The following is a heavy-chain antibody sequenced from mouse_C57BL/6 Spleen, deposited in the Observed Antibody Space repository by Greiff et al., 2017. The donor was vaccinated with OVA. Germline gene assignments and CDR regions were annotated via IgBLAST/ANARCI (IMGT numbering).Heavy chain of an antibody. Sequence: EVKLVESGGGLVQPGGSLSLSCAASGFTFTDYYMSWVRQPPGKALEWLGFIRNKANGYKTEYSASVKGRFTISRDNSQSILYLQMNALRAEDSATYYCARYREYYAMDYWGQGTSVTVSS. J-gene: IGHJ4*01. CDR2: IRNKANGYKT. CDR1: GFTFTDYY. CDR3: ARYREYYAMDY. V-gene: IGHV7-3*01.